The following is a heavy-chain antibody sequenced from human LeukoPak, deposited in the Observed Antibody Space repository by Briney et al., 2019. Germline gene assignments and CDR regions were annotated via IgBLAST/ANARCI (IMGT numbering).Heavy chain of an antibody. D-gene: IGHD3-10*01. CDR1: GFTFSSYW. CDR3: AREGEALDY. V-gene: IGHV3-30*03. CDR2: ISYDGGEK. J-gene: IGHJ4*02. Sequence: GGSLRLSCAASGFTFSSYWMNWVRQTPGKGLEWVAIISYDGGEKYYAGSVKGRFSISRDNSKNTLYLQMNSLRTEDTAVYYCAREGEALDYWGQGTLVTVSS.